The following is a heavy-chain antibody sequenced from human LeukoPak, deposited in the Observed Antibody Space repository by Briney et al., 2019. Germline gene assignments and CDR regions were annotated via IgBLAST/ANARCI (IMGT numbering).Heavy chain of an antibody. V-gene: IGHV1-69*01. CDR2: IIPIFGTA. D-gene: IGHD6-13*01. Sequence: SVTVSFKASGGTFTIYAISWVRQAPGQGLEWMGGIIPIFGTANYAQKFQGRVTITADESTSTAYMELSSLRSEDTAVYYCARGFVGIAAAGTGYFDYWGQGTLVTVSS. CDR3: ARGFVGIAAAGTGYFDY. CDR1: GGTFTIYA. J-gene: IGHJ4*02.